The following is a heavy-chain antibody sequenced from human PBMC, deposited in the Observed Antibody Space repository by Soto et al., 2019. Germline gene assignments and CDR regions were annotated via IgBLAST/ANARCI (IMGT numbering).Heavy chain of an antibody. CDR2: ISGSGGST. V-gene: IGHV3-23*01. CDR1: GFTFSSYA. Sequence: GGSLRLSCAASGFTFSSYAMSWVRQAPGKGLEWVSAISGSGGSTYYADSVKGRFTISRDNSKNTLYLQLNSLRAEDTAVYYCAKDCPFAMGATNGPFDYWGQGTLVTVSS. CDR3: AKDCPFAMGATNGPFDY. J-gene: IGHJ4*02. D-gene: IGHD1-26*01.